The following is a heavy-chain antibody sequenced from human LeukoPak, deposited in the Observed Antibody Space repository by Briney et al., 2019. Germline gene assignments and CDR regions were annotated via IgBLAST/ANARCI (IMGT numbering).Heavy chain of an antibody. CDR2: INWNDATT. CDR1: GFYFEESG. Sequence: TVGSLRLSCVASGFYFEESGFSWGRQVPRKRLEWGSGINWNDATTAYADSVRGRFTISRDNARASVYLQMYNLRADDTAFYFCARSIGTPVPDFCDDWGQGTLVTVSS. V-gene: IGHV3-20*04. CDR3: ARSIGTPVPDFCDD. J-gene: IGHJ4*02. D-gene: IGHD3-3*02.